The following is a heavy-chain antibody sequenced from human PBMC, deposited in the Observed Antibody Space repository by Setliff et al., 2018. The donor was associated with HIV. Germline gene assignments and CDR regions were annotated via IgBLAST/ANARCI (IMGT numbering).Heavy chain of an antibody. Sequence: SETLSLTCTVSGGSIRSSSYYWGWIRQPPGKGLEWIGSIYYNGNTYYNPSLKSRVTISVDTSKNQFSLKLSSVTAADPAVYYCATHVLQFLEWLSHFDYWGQGTLVTVSS. D-gene: IGHD3-3*01. CDR3: ATHVLQFLEWLSHFDY. V-gene: IGHV4-39*01. CDR1: GGSIRSSSYY. J-gene: IGHJ4*02. CDR2: IYYNGNT.